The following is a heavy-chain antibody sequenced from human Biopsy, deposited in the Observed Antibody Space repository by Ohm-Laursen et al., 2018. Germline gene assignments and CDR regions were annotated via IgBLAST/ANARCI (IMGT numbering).Heavy chain of an antibody. CDR2: IFNSANT. V-gene: IGHV4-31*01. Sequence: TLSLTCNVSGGSIGSGGYYWSWVRQRPGKGLEWIGYIFNSANTYYNPSLKNLITISGDTSKNQFSLKLNSVTAADTAVYYCARGDYFDSNGYFWFDPWGQGTLVTVSS. CDR3: ARGDYFDSNGYFWFDP. D-gene: IGHD3-22*01. CDR1: GGSIGSGGYY. J-gene: IGHJ5*02.